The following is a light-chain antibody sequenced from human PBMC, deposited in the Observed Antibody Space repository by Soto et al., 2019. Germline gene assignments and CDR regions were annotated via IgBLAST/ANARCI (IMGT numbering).Light chain of an antibody. J-gene: IGKJ3*01. CDR1: QSVSSN. Sequence: EIVMTRSPATLSVSPGERATLSCRASQSVSSNLAWYQQKPGQAPRLLIYGASTRATGIPGRFSGSGSGTEFSLTISSLPSEDFAVYYCQQYSIWPFTFGPGTKVDIK. CDR3: QQYSIWPFT. CDR2: GAS. V-gene: IGKV3-15*01.